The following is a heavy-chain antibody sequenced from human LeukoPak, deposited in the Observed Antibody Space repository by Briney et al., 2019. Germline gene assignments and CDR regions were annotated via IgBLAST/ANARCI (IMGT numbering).Heavy chain of an antibody. Sequence: GGSLRLSRAASEFTFSDYYMSWIRQAPGKGLEWLSYISSSGNTIYYADSVKGRFTISRDNAENSLYLQMNSLRAEDTAVYYCARLEIAVAPPDYWGQGTQVTVSP. J-gene: IGHJ4*02. CDR3: ARLEIAVAPPDY. CDR2: ISSSGNTI. CDR1: EFTFSDYY. V-gene: IGHV3-11*01. D-gene: IGHD6-19*01.